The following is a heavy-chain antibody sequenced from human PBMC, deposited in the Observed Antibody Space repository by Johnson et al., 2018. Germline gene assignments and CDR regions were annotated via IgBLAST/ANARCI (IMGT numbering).Heavy chain of an antibody. CDR1: GGSVSSHY. D-gene: IGHD5-12*01. J-gene: IGHJ6*03. Sequence: QVQLQESGPGLVKPSETLSLTCSVSGGSVSSHYWSWIRQPPGKGLEWIGYIHYSGSTNYNPSLKSRVTMSLATSKNQFTLKLSSVTAADTAVFYCARLYGRYDLGGDSYHYMDVGGKGTTVTVAS. CDR3: ARLYGRYDLGGDSYHYMDV. V-gene: IGHV4-59*02. CDR2: IHYSGST.